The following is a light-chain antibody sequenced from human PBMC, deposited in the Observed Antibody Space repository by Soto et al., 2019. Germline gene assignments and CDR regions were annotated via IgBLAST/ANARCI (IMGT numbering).Light chain of an antibody. CDR2: EVS. CDR1: SSDVGGYNY. V-gene: IGLV2-14*01. CDR3: SSYTSSSTLRV. J-gene: IGLJ1*01. Sequence: QSALTQPASVPGSPGQSITISCTGTSSDVGGYNYVSWYQQHPGKAPKLMIYEVSNRPSGVSNRFSGSKSGNTASLTISGLQAEDEADYYCSSYTSSSTLRVFGTGTKLTVL.